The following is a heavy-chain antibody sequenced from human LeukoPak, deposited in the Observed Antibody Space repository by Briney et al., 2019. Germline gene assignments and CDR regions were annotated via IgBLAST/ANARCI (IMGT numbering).Heavy chain of an antibody. J-gene: IGHJ4*02. CDR3: ARDRGECSTTWYYFDS. V-gene: IGHV1-18*01. Sequence: GASVKVSRKASGYTFTSYAINWVRQAPGQGLEWMGWISAYNGDTNYAQKLQGRVTMTTDSSTSTAYMDLRSLRSDDTAVYYCARDRGECSTTWYYFDSWGQGTLVTVSS. D-gene: IGHD6-6*01. CDR1: GYTFTSYA. CDR2: ISAYNGDT.